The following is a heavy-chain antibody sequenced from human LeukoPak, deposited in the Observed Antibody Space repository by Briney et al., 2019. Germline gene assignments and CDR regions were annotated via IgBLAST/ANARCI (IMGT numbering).Heavy chain of an antibody. Sequence: GGSLRLSCAASGFTFSSYWMHWVRQAPGKGLVWISRINTDGSNTNYADSVKGRFTVSRENAKNTLYLQMNSLRVEDTAVYYCARGSIQLWVLTQIDYWGQGTLVTVSS. D-gene: IGHD5-18*01. CDR1: GFTFSSYW. J-gene: IGHJ4*02. V-gene: IGHV3-74*01. CDR2: INTDGSNT. CDR3: ARGSIQLWVLTQIDY.